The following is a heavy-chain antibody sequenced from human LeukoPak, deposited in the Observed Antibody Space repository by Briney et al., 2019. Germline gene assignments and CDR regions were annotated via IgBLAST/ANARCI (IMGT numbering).Heavy chain of an antibody. D-gene: IGHD3-16*02. CDR1: GFTFSSYA. CDR2: ISGSGGST. J-gene: IGHJ4*02. Sequence: GGSLRLSCAASGFTFSSYAMSWVRQAPGKGLEWVSAISGSGGSTYYADSVKGRFTISRDNSKNTLYLQMNSLRAEDTAVYYCANREGYDYVWGSYRPYWGQGTLVTVSS. V-gene: IGHV3-23*01. CDR3: ANREGYDYVWGSYRPY.